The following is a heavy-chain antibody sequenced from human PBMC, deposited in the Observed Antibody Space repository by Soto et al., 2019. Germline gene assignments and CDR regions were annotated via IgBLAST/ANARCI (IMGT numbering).Heavy chain of an antibody. CDR2: ISYDGSNK. CDR1: GFTFSSYG. Sequence: GGSLRLSCAASGFTFSSYGMHWVRQAPGKGLEWVAVISYDGSNKYYADSVKGRFTISRDNSKNTLYLQMNSLRAEDTAVYYCEKDIGGITGTPRGFDTWGPGTLATVSS. CDR3: EKDIGGITGTPRGFDT. J-gene: IGHJ5*02. V-gene: IGHV3-30*18. D-gene: IGHD1-7*01.